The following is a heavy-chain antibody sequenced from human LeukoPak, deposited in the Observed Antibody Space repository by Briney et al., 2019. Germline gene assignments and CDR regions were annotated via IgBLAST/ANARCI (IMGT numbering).Heavy chain of an antibody. CDR3: ARELRGIAGRQGGWVDP. CDR2: IYYSGST. D-gene: IGHD6-6*01. V-gene: IGHV4-59*01. CDR1: GGSISSYY. Sequence: SSDTLSLTCTVSGGSISSYYWSWLRQPPGKGLEWIGYIYYSGSTNYNPSPKCRVTISVDTSKNQFSLKLSSVTAADTAVYYCARELRGIAGRQGGWVDPWGQGTLVTVSS. J-gene: IGHJ5*02.